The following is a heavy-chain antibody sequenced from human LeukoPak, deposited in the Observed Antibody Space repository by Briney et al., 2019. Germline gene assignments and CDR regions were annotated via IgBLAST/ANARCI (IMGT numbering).Heavy chain of an antibody. J-gene: IGHJ6*02. CDR1: GGSFGAYY. V-gene: IGHV4-34*01. CDR2: INHSGGT. CDR3: ARGRLAPRSGGGRDYYYGMDV. D-gene: IGHD2-15*01. Sequence: PSETLSLTCTVYGGSFGAYYWSWIRQPPGKGLEWIGQINHSGGTNYNPSLKSRVTISVDSSKDQFSLKLTSVTAADTAVYYCARGRLAPRSGGGRDYYYGMDVWGQGTTVTVSS.